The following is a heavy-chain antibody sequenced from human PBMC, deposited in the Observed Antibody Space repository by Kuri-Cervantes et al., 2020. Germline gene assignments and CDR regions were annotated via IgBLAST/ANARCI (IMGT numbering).Heavy chain of an antibody. CDR2: IRWNSGSI. CDR3: AKAGYGTGGVCYRTKSGEGAFDI. V-gene: IGHV3-9*01. CDR1: GPAFDDYA. D-gene: IGHD2-8*02. J-gene: IGHJ3*02. Sequence: SLRLSCAAYGPAFDDYAMHWVRQAPGKGLEWVSGIRWNSGSIGYADSVTGRFSISRDNAKNSLYLQMNRLRAEDTALYYCAKAGYGTGGVCYRTKSGEGAFDIWGQGTMVTVSS.